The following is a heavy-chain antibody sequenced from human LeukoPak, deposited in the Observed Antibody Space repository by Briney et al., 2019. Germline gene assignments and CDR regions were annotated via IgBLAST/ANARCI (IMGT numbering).Heavy chain of an antibody. CDR1: GYTFTSYD. CDR3: ARGSYYDILTGYQNWLDP. D-gene: IGHD3-9*01. Sequence: ASVKVSCKASGYTFTSYDINWVRQATGQGLEWMGWMNPNSGNTGYAQKFQGRVTMTRNTSISTAYMELSSLRSEDTAVYYCARGSYYDILTGYQNWLDPWGQGTLVTVSS. V-gene: IGHV1-8*01. CDR2: MNPNSGNT. J-gene: IGHJ5*02.